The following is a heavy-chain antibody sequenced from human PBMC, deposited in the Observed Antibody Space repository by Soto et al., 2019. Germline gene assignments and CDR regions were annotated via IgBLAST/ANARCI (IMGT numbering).Heavy chain of an antibody. D-gene: IGHD6-19*01. CDR1: RFTFSNYA. V-gene: IGHV3-23*01. J-gene: IGHJ3*02. Sequence: EVQLLESGGGLVQPGGSLRLSCEASRFTFSNYAMSWVRQAPGKGLEWVSAISGGGGSTYYADSVKGRFTISRENSRNTLYLQMNSLRAEDTAVYFCAKFYSSGPNDAFAIWGQGTMVTISS. CDR3: AKFYSSGPNDAFAI. CDR2: ISGGGGST.